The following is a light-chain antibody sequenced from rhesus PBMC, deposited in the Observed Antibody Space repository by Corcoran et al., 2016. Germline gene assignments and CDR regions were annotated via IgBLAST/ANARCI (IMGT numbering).Light chain of an antibody. J-gene: IGKJ3*01. V-gene: IGKV1-69*01. Sequence: DIQMTQSPSSLSAFAGDRVTFTCRASQGFSNWLAWYQQKPGKAPKLLIYRASNLETGVPSRFSGSGSGTDFTITISSLRPEYFTTYYCQQHGNSPFTFGPGAKLDIK. CDR1: QGFSNW. CDR3: QQHGNSPFT. CDR2: RAS.